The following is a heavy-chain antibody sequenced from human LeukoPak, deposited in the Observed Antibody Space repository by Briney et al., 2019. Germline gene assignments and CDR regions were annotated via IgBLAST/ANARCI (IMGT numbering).Heavy chain of an antibody. CDR2: IYSGGST. CDR1: GFTVSSSY. V-gene: IGHV3-66*01. D-gene: IGHD2-21*02. CDR3: ARDKVTAVDYYFDY. J-gene: IGHJ4*02. Sequence: GGSLRLSCAASGFTVSSSYMTWVRQAPGKGLEWVSVIYSGGSTYYADSVKGRFTISKDNSKNTLYLQMNSLRAEDTAVYYCARDKVTAVDYYFDYWGQGTLVTVSS.